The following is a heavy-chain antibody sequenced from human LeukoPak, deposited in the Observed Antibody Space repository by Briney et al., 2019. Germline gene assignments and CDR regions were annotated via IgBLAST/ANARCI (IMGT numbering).Heavy chain of an antibody. V-gene: IGHV1-24*01. Sequence: ASVKLSCKLSGYTVSALSMIWGRRAPGKRLEWRGGFDLEDGETVYTQKFQGRVTMTRNTSISTAYMELSSLRSEDTAVYYCARVEITTLGYWGQGTMVTVSS. CDR1: GYTVSALS. CDR3: ARVEITTLGY. J-gene: IGHJ3*01. D-gene: IGHD5-24*01. CDR2: FDLEDGET.